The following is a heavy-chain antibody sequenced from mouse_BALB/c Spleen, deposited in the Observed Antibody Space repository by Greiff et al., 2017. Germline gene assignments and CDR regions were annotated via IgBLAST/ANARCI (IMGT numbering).Heavy chain of an antibody. CDR1: GFTFSDYY. D-gene: IGHD2-14*01. Sequence: DVKLVESGGGLVKPGGSLKLSCAASGFTFSDYYMYWVRQTPEKRLEWVATISDGGSYTYYPDSVKGRFTISRDNAKNNLYLQMSSLKSEDTAMYYCARDQGYRAWFAYWGQGTLVTVSA. CDR3: ARDQGYRAWFAY. J-gene: IGHJ3*01. V-gene: IGHV5-4*02. CDR2: ISDGGSYT.